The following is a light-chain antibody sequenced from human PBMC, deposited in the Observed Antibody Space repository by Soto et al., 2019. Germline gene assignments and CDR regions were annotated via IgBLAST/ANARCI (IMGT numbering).Light chain of an antibody. J-gene: IGKJ1*01. CDR2: GAS. CDR3: QQYNSHWT. Sequence: IVLTQSPGTMSLSPGEGATLSCRASQSVNNNYLAWYQQKPGQAPRLLIYGASKRATGIPDRFSGSGSGTEFTLTISSMAPDDFATDYCQQYNSHWTFGQGTKVDIK. CDR1: QSVNNNY. V-gene: IGKV3-20*01.